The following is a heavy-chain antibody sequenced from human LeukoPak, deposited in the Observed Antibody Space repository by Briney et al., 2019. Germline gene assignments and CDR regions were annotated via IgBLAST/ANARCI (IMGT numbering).Heavy chain of an antibody. D-gene: IGHD3-22*01. V-gene: IGHV5-51*01. CDR2: IYPGDSDT. J-gene: IGHJ3*01. Sequence: GESLKISCKGSGYTFTNYWIGWVRQMPGKDLEWMGIIYPGDSDTRYSPSFQGQVTISADKSINSAYLQWSSLKASDTAMYYCARSPISYYYDSSGGHDAFDVWGQGTMVTVSS. CDR1: GYTFTNYW. CDR3: ARSPISYYYDSSGGHDAFDV.